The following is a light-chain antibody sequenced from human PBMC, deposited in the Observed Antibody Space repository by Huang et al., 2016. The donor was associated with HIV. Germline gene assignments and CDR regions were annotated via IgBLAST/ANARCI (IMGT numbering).Light chain of an antibody. CDR1: QSLLHSDGKTY. CDR3: MQGIHLPLWT. V-gene: IGKV2-29*02. Sequence: DIVMTQTPLSLSVTPGQPASISCKSSQSLLHSDGKTYLYWYLQKPGQSPQLLIYELSRRFSGVPDRFSGSGSGTDFTLKISRVEAEDVGVYYCMQGIHLPLWTFGQGTKVEIK. J-gene: IGKJ1*01. CDR2: ELS.